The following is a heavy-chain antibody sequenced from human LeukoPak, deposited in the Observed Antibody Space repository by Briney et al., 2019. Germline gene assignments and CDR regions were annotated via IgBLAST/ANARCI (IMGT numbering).Heavy chain of an antibody. J-gene: IGHJ5*02. CDR1: GFTFSDYY. CDR3: ARGPSSSTWHFLGCYDP. CDR2: ISHSGTTI. D-gene: IGHD6-13*01. V-gene: IGHV3-11*01. Sequence: GGSLRLSCAASGFTFSDYYMNWIRQAPGKGLEWLSYISHSGTTIEYADSVKGRFTISRDNAKNSLYLQMDSLRAEDTAVYYCARGPSSSTWHFLGCYDPWGQGTLVTVSS.